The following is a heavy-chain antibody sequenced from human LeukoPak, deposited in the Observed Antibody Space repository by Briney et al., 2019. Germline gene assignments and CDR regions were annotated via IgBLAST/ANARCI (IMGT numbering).Heavy chain of an antibody. Sequence: ASVKVSCKASGGTFSSYAISWVRQAPGQGLEWMRGIIPIFGTANYAQKFQGRVTITADESTSTAYMELSSLRSEDTAVYYCARDFSSYGNGAVDYWGQGTLVTVSS. J-gene: IGHJ4*02. V-gene: IGHV1-69*13. D-gene: IGHD5-18*01. CDR3: ARDFSSYGNGAVDY. CDR2: IIPIFGTA. CDR1: GGTFSSYA.